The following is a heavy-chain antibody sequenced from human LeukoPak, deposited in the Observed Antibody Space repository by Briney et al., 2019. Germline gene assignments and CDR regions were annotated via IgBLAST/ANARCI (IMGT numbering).Heavy chain of an antibody. CDR2: IYGGDST. V-gene: IGHV3-66*01. J-gene: IGHJ6*03. CDR3: AYTSGYDFSSYYYYYMDV. Sequence: PGGSLRLSCAVSGFTVSSNYMNWVRQAPGKGLEWISVIYGGDSTYYADSVKGRFTISRDNSKNTLYLQMNSLSAEDTAVYYCAYTSGYDFSSYYYYYMDVWGKGTTVTVSS. D-gene: IGHD5-12*01. CDR1: GFTVSSNY.